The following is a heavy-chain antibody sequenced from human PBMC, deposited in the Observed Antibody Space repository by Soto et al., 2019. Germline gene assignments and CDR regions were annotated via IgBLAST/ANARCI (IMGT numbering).Heavy chain of an antibody. CDR3: SISNSYGRGDF. CDR2: IIPVFGTT. V-gene: IGHV1-69*01. Sequence: QVQLVQSGAEVKKPGSSVRVSCKASGGTLNSYTISGVRQAPGQGLEWMGGIIPVFGTTNYAQTFQGRVTITADQSTGTAYLDLFSLRSEDTATYYRSISNSYGRGDFWGQGTLVTVSS. J-gene: IGHJ4*02. CDR1: GGTLNSYT. D-gene: IGHD1-1*01.